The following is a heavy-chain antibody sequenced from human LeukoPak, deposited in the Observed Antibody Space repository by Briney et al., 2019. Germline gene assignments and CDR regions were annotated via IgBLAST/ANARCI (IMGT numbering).Heavy chain of an antibody. D-gene: IGHD6-19*01. Sequence: SVKVSCKASGGTFSSYAISWVRQAPGQGLEWMGGIIPIFGTANYAQKFQGRVTMTEDTSTDTAYMELSSLRSEDTAVYYCATEAVAGLFDYWGQGTLVTVSS. J-gene: IGHJ4*02. CDR1: GGTFSSYA. V-gene: IGHV1-69*06. CDR2: IIPIFGTA. CDR3: ATEAVAGLFDY.